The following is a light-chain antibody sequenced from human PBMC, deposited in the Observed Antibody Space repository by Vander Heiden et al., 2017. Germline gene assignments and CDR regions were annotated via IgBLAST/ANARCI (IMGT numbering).Light chain of an antibody. CDR3: QQYYSTPRT. CDR2: WAS. Sequence: MIPPSASSLAGSLGERATINCKSSQSVLYSPNNKNYLAWYQQKPGQPPKLLIYWASTRESGVPDRFSGSGSGTDFTLTISSLQAEDVAVYFCQQYYSTPRTFGQGTKVEIK. V-gene: IGKV4-1*01. CDR1: QSVLYSPNNKNY. J-gene: IGKJ1*01.